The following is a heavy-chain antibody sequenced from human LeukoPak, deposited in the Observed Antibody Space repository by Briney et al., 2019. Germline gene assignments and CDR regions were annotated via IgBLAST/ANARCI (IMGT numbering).Heavy chain of an antibody. J-gene: IGHJ3*02. D-gene: IGHD5-12*01. CDR3: AGDRIGSGYHGGDAFDI. CDR1: GGSISTDY. CDR2: IYYSGST. Sequence: SETLSLTCTVSGGSISTDYWSWIRQPPGKGLEWIGYIYYSGSTNYKPSLKSRVSISVDTSKNQFSLHLTSVTAADTAVYYCAGDRIGSGYHGGDAFDIWGQGAMVTVSS. V-gene: IGHV4-59*01.